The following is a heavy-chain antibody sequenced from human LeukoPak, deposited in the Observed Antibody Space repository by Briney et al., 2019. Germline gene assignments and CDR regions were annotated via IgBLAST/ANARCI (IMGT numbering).Heavy chain of an antibody. CDR3: AREKQEVGATNYFDY. Sequence: SQTLALTCAISGDSVSSNSAAWSWIRQSPSRGLEWLGRTYYRSKWYNDYAVSVKSRITINPDTSKNQFSLQLNSVTPEDTAVYYCAREKQEVGATNYFDYWGQGTLVTVSS. V-gene: IGHV6-1*01. D-gene: IGHD1-26*01. J-gene: IGHJ4*02. CDR1: GDSVSSNSAA. CDR2: TYYRSKWYN.